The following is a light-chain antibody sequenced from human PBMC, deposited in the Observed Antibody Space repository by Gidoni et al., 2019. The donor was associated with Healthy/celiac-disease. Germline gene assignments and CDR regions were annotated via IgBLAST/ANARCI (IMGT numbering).Light chain of an antibody. V-gene: IGKV3-20*01. J-gene: IGKJ2*01. CDR3: QQYGSSPFT. CDR1: QSVSSSY. CDR2: GAS. Sequence: EIVLTQSPGTLSLSPGERATLSCRASQSVSSSYLAWYQQKPGQAPRLLIYGASSRATGIPDRFSGSGSGPDFTLTISRLEPEDFAVYYCQQYGSSPFTFXQXTKLEIK.